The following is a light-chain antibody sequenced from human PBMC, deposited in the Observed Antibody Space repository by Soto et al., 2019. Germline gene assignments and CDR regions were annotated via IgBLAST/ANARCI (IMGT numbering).Light chain of an antibody. J-gene: IGKJ3*01. V-gene: IGKV3-11*01. CDR2: DAF. Sequence: EVVLTQSPATLSLSPGETATLSCRASQRIGSYLAWYQQRPGQAPRLLIYDAFNRATGIPARFRGSGSGTDFTLTISSLEPEDFAVYYCQHRYNWPQSFGPGTKVEIK. CDR3: QHRYNWPQS. CDR1: QRIGSY.